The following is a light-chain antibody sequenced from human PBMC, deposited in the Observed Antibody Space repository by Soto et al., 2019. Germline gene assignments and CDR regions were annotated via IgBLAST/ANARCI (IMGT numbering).Light chain of an antibody. CDR3: QHYNSYSEA. J-gene: IGKJ1*01. CDR2: KAS. Sequence: IQMSPAPSTLSGSLGDRATVTCGASQTISSWLAWYQQKPGKAPKLLIYKASTLKSGVPSRFSGSGSGTEFTLTISSRQPDDFANYYCQHYNSYSEAFGQGTKVDIK. V-gene: IGKV1-5*03. CDR1: QTISSW.